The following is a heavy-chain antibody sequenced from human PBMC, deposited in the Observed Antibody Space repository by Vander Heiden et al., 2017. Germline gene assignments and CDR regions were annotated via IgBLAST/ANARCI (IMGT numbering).Heavy chain of an antibody. CDR2: LNEYGINR. V-gene: IGHV3-74*01. Sequence: LSRAVSGFPFHNYWMHWLRQAPGTVLVWVSRLNEYGINRDYAASVKGRFTISRDNANNMLDLQMNSRRPEDTAIYYCGRDVGGTGSDWGQGTLVTVSS. CDR3: GRDVGGTGSD. CDR1: GFPFHNYW. D-gene: IGHD1-26*01. J-gene: IGHJ4*02.